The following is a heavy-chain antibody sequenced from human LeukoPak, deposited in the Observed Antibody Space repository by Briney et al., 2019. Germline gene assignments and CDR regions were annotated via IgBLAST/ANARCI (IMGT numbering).Heavy chain of an antibody. CDR2: INHTGST. D-gene: IGHD2-2*01. Sequence: SETLSLTCAVYGGSFSGYYWSWIRQPPGKGLEWIGEINHTGSTNYNPSLKSRVTISVDTSKNQFSLKLSSVTAADTAVYYCARGQGGEDQLEYYYYYGMDVWGQGTTVTVSS. CDR3: ARGQGGEDQLEYYYYYGMDV. V-gene: IGHV4-34*01. J-gene: IGHJ6*02. CDR1: GGSFSGYY.